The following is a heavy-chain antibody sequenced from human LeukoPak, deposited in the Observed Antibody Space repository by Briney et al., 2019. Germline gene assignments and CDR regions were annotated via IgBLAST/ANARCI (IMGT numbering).Heavy chain of an antibody. J-gene: IGHJ4*02. CDR2: MNPNSGNT. D-gene: IGHD3-22*01. V-gene: IGHV1-8*01. CDR3: ARGRSYYYDSSGQLLDY. Sequence: ASVKVSCKASGYTFTSYDINWVRQATGQGLEWMGWMNPNSGNTGYAQKFQGRVTMTRNTSISTAYMELSSLRSEDTAVYYCARGRSYYYDSSGQLLDYWGQGTLVTVSS. CDR1: GYTFTSYD.